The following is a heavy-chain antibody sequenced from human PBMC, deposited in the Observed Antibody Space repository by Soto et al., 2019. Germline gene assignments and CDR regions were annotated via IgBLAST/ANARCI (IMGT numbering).Heavy chain of an antibody. D-gene: IGHD6-19*01. J-gene: IGHJ6*01. Sequence: QVQLVESGGGVVQPGRSLRLSCAASGFTFSSYGMHWVRQAPGKGLEWVAVISYDGSNKYYADSVKGRFTISRDNSKNTLYLQMNSLRAEDTAVYYCAGLGVAGTEWLGGATHYYGMDVW. V-gene: IGHV3-30*03. CDR1: GFTFSSYG. CDR3: AGLGVAGTEWLGGATHYYGMDV. CDR2: ISYDGSNK.